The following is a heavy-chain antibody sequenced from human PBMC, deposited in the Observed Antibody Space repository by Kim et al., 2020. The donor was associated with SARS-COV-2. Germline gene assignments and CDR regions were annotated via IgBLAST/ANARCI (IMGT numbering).Heavy chain of an antibody. CDR3: ARGENYMNWFDA. J-gene: IGHJ5*02. CDR2: ISYDGSNK. D-gene: IGHD1-7*01. V-gene: IGHV3-30-3*01. Sequence: GGSLRLSCAASGFTFSSYAMHWVRQAPGKGLEWVAVISYDGSNKYYADSVKGRFTISRDNSKNTLYLQMNSLRAEDTAVVYCARGENYMNWFDAWGQGTL. CDR1: GFTFSSYA.